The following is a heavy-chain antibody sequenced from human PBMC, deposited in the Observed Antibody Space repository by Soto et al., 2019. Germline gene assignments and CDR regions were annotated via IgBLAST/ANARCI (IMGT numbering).Heavy chain of an antibody. CDR2: IYPGDSDT. V-gene: IGHV5-51*01. D-gene: IGHD3-9*01. CDR3: ARNKGYYDIFHVAFDI. Sequence: PGESLKISCKGSGYSFTSYWIGWVRQMPGKGLEWMGIIYPGDSDTRYSPSFQGQVTISADKSISTAYLQWSSLKASDTAMYYCARNKGYYDIFHVAFDIWGQGTMVTVS. J-gene: IGHJ3*02. CDR1: GYSFTSYW.